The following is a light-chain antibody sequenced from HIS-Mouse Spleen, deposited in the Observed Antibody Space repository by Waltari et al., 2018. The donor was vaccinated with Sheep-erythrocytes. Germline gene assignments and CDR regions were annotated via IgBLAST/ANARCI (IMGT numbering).Light chain of an antibody. CDR1: QSFSSN. Sequence: EIVMTQSPATLSVSPWEGATLSCRASQSFSSNLAWYQQKPGQAPRLLIYGASTRATGIPARFSGSGSGTEFALTISSLQSEYFAVYYCQQYNNWPPLTFGGGTKVEIK. V-gene: IGKV3-15*01. J-gene: IGKJ4*01. CDR3: QQYNNWPPLT. CDR2: GAS.